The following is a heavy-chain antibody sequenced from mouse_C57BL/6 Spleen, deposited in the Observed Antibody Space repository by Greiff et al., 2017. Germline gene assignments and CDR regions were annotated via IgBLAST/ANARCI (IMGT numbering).Heavy chain of an antibody. J-gene: IGHJ4*01. D-gene: IGHD2-5*01. CDR1: GFTFSSYA. V-gene: IGHV5-4*01. CDR2: ISDGGSYT. Sequence: VQLQESGGGLVKPGGSLKLSCAASGFTFSSYAMSWVRQTPEKRLEWVATISDGGSYTYYPDNVKGRFTISRDNANHNLYLQLSHLKSEDTAMYYCARDSNDAMDYWGQGTSVTVSS. CDR3: ARDSNDAMDY.